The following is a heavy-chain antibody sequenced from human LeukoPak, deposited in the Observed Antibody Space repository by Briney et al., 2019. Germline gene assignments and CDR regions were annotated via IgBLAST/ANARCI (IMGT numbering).Heavy chain of an antibody. CDR3: ARHSGSGSLSRPFDP. J-gene: IGHJ5*02. Sequence: ETLSLTCTVSGASVTSGGFYWGWLRPSPGKGLQWIATVYYTGSTYYNPSLKSRVTISIDTSKNQFSLNLRSLIAADTAVYYCARHSGSGSLSRPFDPWGRGTLVTVSS. D-gene: IGHD3-10*01. V-gene: IGHV4-39*01. CDR2: VYYTGST. CDR1: GASVTSGGFY.